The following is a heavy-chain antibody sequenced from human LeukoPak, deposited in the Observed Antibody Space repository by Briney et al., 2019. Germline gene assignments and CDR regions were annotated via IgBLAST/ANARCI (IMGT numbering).Heavy chain of an antibody. V-gene: IGHV4-38-2*01. CDR2: IYHSGST. CDR1: GYSNSSGYY. J-gene: IGHJ5*02. Sequence: SETLSLTCAVSGYSNSSGYYWGWIRQPPGKGLEWIGSIYHSGSTYYNPSLKSRVTISVDTSKNQFSLKLSSVTAADTAVYYCASLYGDYDWFDPWGQGTLVAVSS. D-gene: IGHD4-17*01. CDR3: ASLYGDYDWFDP.